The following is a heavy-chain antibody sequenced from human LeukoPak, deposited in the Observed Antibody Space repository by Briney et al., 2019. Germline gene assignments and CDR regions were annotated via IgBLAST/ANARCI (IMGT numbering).Heavy chain of an antibody. V-gene: IGHV4-34*01. CDR1: GGSFSGYY. D-gene: IGHD3-16*02. Sequence: SETLSLTCAVYGGSFSGYYWSWIRQPPGKGLEWIGEINHSGSTNYNPSLKSRVTISVDTSKNQFSLKLSSVTAADTAVYYCAGGNDYVWGSYRLSYGMDVWGQGTTVTVSS. CDR2: INHSGST. J-gene: IGHJ6*02. CDR3: AGGNDYVWGSYRLSYGMDV.